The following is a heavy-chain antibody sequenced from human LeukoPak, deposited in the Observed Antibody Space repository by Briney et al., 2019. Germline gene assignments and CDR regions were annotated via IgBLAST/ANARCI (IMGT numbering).Heavy chain of an antibody. D-gene: IGHD2-2*03. Sequence: GGSLRLSCAASGFTFSRYAGHWVRQAPGKGLEWVAVISSDGSIQYHADSVKGRFTISRDNSNNTVYLQMNSLRAEDTAVYYCARVDDLDAFDTWGQGTLVTVSS. CDR2: ISSDGSIQ. J-gene: IGHJ3*02. CDR3: ARVDDLDAFDT. CDR1: GFTFSRYA. V-gene: IGHV3-30-3*01.